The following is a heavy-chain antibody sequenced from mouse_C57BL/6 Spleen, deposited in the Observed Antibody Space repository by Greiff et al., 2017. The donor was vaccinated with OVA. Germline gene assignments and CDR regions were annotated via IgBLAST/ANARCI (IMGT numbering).Heavy chain of an antibody. Sequence: EVNVVESGGGLVQPGGSLSLSCAASGFTFTDYYMSWVRQPPGKALEWLGFIRNKANGYTTEYSASVKGRFTISRDNSQSILYLQMNALRAEDSATYYCARCGEGSFAYWGQGTLVTVSA. CDR2: IRNKANGYTT. J-gene: IGHJ3*01. V-gene: IGHV7-3*01. CDR3: ARCGEGSFAY. CDR1: GFTFTDYY.